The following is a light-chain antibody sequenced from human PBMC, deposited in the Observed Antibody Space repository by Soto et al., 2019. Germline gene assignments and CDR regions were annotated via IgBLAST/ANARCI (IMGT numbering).Light chain of an antibody. J-gene: IGKJ5*01. V-gene: IGKV1-39*01. CDR2: GAS. Sequence: DIQLTQCPSSLSASVGDIVTITCRASQTITTYLSWFQQEPGKAPKLLVYGASSLQSGVPSRFSGSGSGTEFTLTISSLQSEDFATYYCQQSYTTPITFGQGTRLEIK. CDR3: QQSYTTPIT. CDR1: QTITTY.